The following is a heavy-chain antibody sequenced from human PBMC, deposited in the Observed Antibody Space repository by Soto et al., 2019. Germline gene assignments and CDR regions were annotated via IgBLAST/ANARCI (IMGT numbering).Heavy chain of an antibody. Sequence: EVQLLESGGGLVQSGGSLRLSCVASGFTFSSYAMGWVRQDPGKGLEWVSSLGDSGSRLYYEDSVKDRFTISSDNSKSTLYLQMNSLRAEDTGIYYCAKDHYDILTGYLSLYYFDYWGQGTLVTVSS. CDR3: AKDHYDILTGYLSLYYFDY. CDR1: GFTFSSYA. CDR2: LGDSGSRL. V-gene: IGHV3-23*01. J-gene: IGHJ4*02. D-gene: IGHD3-9*01.